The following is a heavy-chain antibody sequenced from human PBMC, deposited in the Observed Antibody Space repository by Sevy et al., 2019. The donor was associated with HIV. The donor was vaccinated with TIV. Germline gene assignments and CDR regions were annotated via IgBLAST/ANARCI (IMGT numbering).Heavy chain of an antibody. CDR1: RFTFSSYA. Sequence: GGSLRLSCAASRFTFSSYAMSWVRQAPGKGLEWVSAISGSGISTYYAASVKGRFTISRDNSKNTLYLQMNNLRAEDTAVFYCAKGIGYSGYETDYWGQGTLVTVSS. CDR2: ISGSGIST. CDR3: AKGIGYSGYETDY. D-gene: IGHD5-12*01. V-gene: IGHV3-23*01. J-gene: IGHJ4*02.